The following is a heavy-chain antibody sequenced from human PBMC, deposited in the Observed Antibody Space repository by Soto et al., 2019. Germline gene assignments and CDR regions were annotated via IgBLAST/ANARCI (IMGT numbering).Heavy chain of an antibody. CDR3: ARDPEQQLAYFDY. Sequence: GGSLRLSCAASGFTFSSYGMHWVRQAPGKGLEWVAVIWYDGSNKYYADSVKGRFTISRDNSKNTLYLQMNSLRAEDTAGYYCARDPEQQLAYFDYWGQGTLVTVSS. D-gene: IGHD6-13*01. V-gene: IGHV3-33*01. CDR2: IWYDGSNK. CDR1: GFTFSSYG. J-gene: IGHJ4*02.